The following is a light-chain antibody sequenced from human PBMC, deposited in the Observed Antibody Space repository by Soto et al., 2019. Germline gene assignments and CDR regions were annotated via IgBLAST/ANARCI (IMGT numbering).Light chain of an antibody. J-gene: IGLJ1*01. Sequence: QSVLTQPPSASGAPGQRVTISCTGSSSNLGAGYDVHWYQLLPGTAPKLLIYGNRNRPSGVPDRFSGSKSGTSASLAITGLQAEDEADYYCQSYDNSLGVCYVFGTGTKVTVL. CDR1: SSNLGAGYD. CDR2: GNR. V-gene: IGLV1-40*01. CDR3: QSYDNSLGVCYV.